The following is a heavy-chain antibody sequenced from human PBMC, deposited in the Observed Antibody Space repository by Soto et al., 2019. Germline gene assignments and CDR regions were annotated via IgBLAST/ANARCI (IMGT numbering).Heavy chain of an antibody. Sequence: PGGSLRLSCAGSGFTLSDHYIDWVRQAPGKGLEWVALISHDGINKYYADSVRGRFTISRDSSTNKLYLQMNSLRAADTAVYYCGRCTSTSCHLGSDYWGQGTLVTVSS. CDR3: GRCTSTSCHLGSDY. D-gene: IGHD2-2*01. J-gene: IGHJ4*02. CDR1: GFTLSDHY. V-gene: IGHV3-30-3*01. CDR2: ISHDGINK.